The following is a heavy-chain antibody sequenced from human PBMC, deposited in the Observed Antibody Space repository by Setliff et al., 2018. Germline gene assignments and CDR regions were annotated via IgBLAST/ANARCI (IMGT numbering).Heavy chain of an antibody. Sequence: PSETLSLTCNVSGASINTGTYYWAWIRQPPGKGLEWIGRIHYGGTTYYNASLKSRVTISVDTSKNQFSLRLNSVTAADTAVYYCARAHTWSLPNDNSGYPGWFDPWGQGTLVTVSS. CDR2: IHYGGTT. J-gene: IGHJ5*02. CDR3: ARAHTWSLPNDNSGYPGWFDP. CDR1: GASINTGTYY. V-gene: IGHV4-39*01. D-gene: IGHD3-22*01.